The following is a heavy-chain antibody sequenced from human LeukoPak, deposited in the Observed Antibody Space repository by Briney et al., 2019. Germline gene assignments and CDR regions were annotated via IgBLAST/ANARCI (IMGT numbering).Heavy chain of an antibody. V-gene: IGHV3-30*04. CDR1: GFTFSSYA. D-gene: IGHD6-13*01. Sequence: GGSLRLSCAASGFTFSSYAMHWIRQAPGKGLEWVAVISYDGSNKYYADSVKGRFTISRDNSKNTLYLQMNSLKTEDTAVYYCSRGISGYGMDAWGQGTTVTVSS. CDR3: SRGISGYGMDA. J-gene: IGHJ6*02. CDR2: ISYDGSNK.